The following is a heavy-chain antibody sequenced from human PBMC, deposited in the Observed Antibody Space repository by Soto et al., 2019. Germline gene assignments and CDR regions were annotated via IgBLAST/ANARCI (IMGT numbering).Heavy chain of an antibody. V-gene: IGHV6-1*01. CDR1: GDTVSSNRAA. CDR2: TFYNSQWYN. J-gene: IGHJ4*02. Sequence: SQTLSLTCAISGDTVSSNRAAWNWIRQSPSRGLEWLGRTFYNSQWYNDYAESVKSRIIINPDTSKNLFSLHLKSVTPEDTAVYFCARELDSGTYPHPFDFWGPGTLVTVS. CDR3: ARELDSGTYPHPFDF. D-gene: IGHD1-26*01.